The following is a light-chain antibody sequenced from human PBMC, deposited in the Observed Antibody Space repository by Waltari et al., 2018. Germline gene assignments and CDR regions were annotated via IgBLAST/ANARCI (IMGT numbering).Light chain of an antibody. V-gene: IGLV3-1*01. CDR1: KLGDKY. CDR3: QAWDSSTAV. Sequence: SYELTQPPSVSVSPGQTASISCSGAKLGDKYACWFQQKPGQSPGVVIYQETKRPSGIPERCSGSNSGNTATLTISGTQAMDEADYYCQAWDSSTAVFGGGTKLTVL. CDR2: QET. J-gene: IGLJ2*01.